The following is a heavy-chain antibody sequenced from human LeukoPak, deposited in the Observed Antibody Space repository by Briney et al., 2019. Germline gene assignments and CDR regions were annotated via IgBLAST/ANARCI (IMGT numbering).Heavy chain of an antibody. Sequence: SDTLSLTCAVYGGSFSGYYWSWIRQPPGRGLEWIGEINHSGSTNYNPSLKSRVTISVDTSKNQFSLKLSPVTAADTAVYYCARGSVEAVAGTGDYFDYWGQGTLVTVSS. CDR2: INHSGST. CDR3: ARGSVEAVAGTGDYFDY. J-gene: IGHJ4*02. CDR1: GGSFSGYY. D-gene: IGHD6-19*01. V-gene: IGHV4-34*01.